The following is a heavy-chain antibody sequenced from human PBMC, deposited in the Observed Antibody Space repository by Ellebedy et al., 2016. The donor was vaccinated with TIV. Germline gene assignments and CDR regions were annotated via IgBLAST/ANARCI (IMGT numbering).Heavy chain of an antibody. J-gene: IGHJ6*02. CDR2: IIPILGIA. V-gene: IGHV1-69*04. Sequence: AASVKVSCKASGYTFTSYAISWVRQAPGQGLEWMGRIIPILGIANYAQKFQGRVTITADKSTSTAYMELSSLRSEDTAVYYCARFGVSQTVTLYYYYGMDVWGQGTTVTVSS. CDR3: ARFGVSQTVTLYYYYGMDV. D-gene: IGHD4-11*01. CDR1: GYTFTSYA.